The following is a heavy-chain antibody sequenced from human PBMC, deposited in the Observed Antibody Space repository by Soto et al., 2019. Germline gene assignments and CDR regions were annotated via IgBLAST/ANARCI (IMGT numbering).Heavy chain of an antibody. CDR2: IYYSGST. CDR3: ARVGSSIATRPFDY. D-gene: IGHD6-6*01. V-gene: IGHV4-59*08. Sequence: TSETLALTCAVSGGSISSYYWSWIRQPPGKGLEWIGYIYYSGSTYYNSSLKSRLTISVDTSKNQFSLKLSSVTAADTAVYYCARVGSSIATRPFDYWGQGTLVTVSS. CDR1: GGSISSYY. J-gene: IGHJ4*02.